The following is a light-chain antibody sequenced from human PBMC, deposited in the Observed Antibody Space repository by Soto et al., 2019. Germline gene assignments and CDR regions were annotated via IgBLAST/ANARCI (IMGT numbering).Light chain of an antibody. J-gene: IGLJ2*01. CDR2: LNSDGRH. CDR1: SGHSTYA. CDR3: QTWGIGGDVV. V-gene: IGLV4-69*01. Sequence: QLVLTQSPSASASLGASVKLTCTLSSGHSTYAIAWHQQQPEKGPRYLMKLNSDGRHSKGDRIPDRFSGTSSGAERYLTISSLQSEDEADYFCQTWGIGGDVVFGGGTKLTVL.